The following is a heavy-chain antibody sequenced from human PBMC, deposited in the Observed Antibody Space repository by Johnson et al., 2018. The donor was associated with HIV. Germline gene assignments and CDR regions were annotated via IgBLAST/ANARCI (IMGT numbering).Heavy chain of an antibody. Sequence: MQLVESGGGVVQPGRSLRLSCADSGCTFSRDDMHGVRQATGKGLEWVSGIGTAGDTYYPGSVKGRFTISRDNAKNSLYLQMNSLKTEDTAVYYCTTEKHAPRAFDIWGQGTMVTVSS. D-gene: IGHD1-14*01. V-gene: IGHV3-13*01. CDR3: TTEKHAPRAFDI. J-gene: IGHJ3*02. CDR1: GCTFSRDD. CDR2: IGTAGDT.